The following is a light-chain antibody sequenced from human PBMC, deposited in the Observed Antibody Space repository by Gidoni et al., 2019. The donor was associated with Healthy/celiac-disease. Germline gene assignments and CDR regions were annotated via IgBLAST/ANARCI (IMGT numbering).Light chain of an antibody. CDR1: QSISSY. CDR3: QQSYSTPIT. Sequence: DIQMTQSPSSLSASGVDRVTITCRASQSISSYLNWYQQKPGNAPKLLIYAASSLKSGVPSRFSGSGSGTDFTTTISSLPHEDFATYYCQQSYSTPITFGQGTRLEIK. CDR2: AAS. V-gene: IGKV1-39*01. J-gene: IGKJ5*01.